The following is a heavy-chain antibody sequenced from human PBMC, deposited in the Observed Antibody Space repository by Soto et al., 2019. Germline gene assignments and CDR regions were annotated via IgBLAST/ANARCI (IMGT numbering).Heavy chain of an antibody. CDR2: IRSRPNSYAT. Sequence: EVQLVESGGGLVQPGGSLKLSCAASGFTFSGSAVHWVRQASGKGLEWVGRIRSRPNSYATRYAESVNGRFTISRNDSKNTAYLQMNSLKTEDTAVYYCTASLGSSPAEYFHRWGRGTLVTVSS. J-gene: IGHJ1*01. D-gene: IGHD6-13*01. CDR3: TASLGSSPAEYFHR. V-gene: IGHV3-73*02. CDR1: GFTFSGSA.